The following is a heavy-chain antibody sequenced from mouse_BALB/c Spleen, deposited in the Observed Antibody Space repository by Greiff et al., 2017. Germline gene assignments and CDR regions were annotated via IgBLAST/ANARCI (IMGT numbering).Heavy chain of an antibody. V-gene: IGHV3-5*02. CDR2: IYYSGTI. CDR1: GISITTGNSR. CDR3: AREGNYYGLDY. J-gene: IGHJ2*01. Sequence: EVKLMESGPGLVKPSQTVSLTCTVTGISITTGNSRWSWIRQFPGNKLEWIGYIYYSGTITYNPSLTSRTTITSDTSKNQFFLEMNSLTAEDTATYYCAREGNYYGLDYWGQGTTLTVSS. D-gene: IGHD1-2*01.